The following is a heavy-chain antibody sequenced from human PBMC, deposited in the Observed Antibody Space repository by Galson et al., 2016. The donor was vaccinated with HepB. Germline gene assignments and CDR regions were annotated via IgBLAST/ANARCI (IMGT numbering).Heavy chain of an antibody. J-gene: IGHJ4*02. V-gene: IGHV3-73*01. Sequence: SLRLSCAASGFTFSGSAMHWVHQASGKGLEWVGRIRSKANSYATAYAASVKGRFTISRDDSKNTAYLQMNSLKTEDTAVYYCTGRAAGDPFDYWGQGTLVTVSS. CDR1: GFTFSGSA. CDR2: IRSKANSYAT. D-gene: IGHD7-27*01. CDR3: TGRAAGDPFDY.